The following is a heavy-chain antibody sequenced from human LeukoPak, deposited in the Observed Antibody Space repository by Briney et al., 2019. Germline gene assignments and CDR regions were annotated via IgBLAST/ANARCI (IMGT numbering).Heavy chain of an antibody. J-gene: IGHJ4*02. D-gene: IGHD3-22*01. CDR3: AKAGVFPGYYYDSSGYWIDY. CDR2: ISGSGGST. Sequence: GGSLRLSCAASGFTFSSYAMSWVRQAPGKGLEWVSAISGSGGSTYYADSVKGRFTISRDNSKNTLYLQMNSLRAEDTAVYYCAKAGVFPGYYYDSSGYWIDYWGQGTLVTVSS. CDR1: GFTFSSYA. V-gene: IGHV3-23*01.